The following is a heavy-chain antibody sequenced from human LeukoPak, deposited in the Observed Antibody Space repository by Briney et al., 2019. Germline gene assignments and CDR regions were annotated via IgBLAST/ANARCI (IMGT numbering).Heavy chain of an antibody. CDR1: GFTVSSNY. CDR2: IYSGGST. CDR3: AKGPPDFWSGYYPDY. Sequence: GGSLRLSCAASGFTVSSNYMSWVRQAPGKGLEWVSVIYSGGSTYYADSVKGRFTISRDNSKNTLYLQMNSLRAEDTAVYYCAKGPPDFWSGYYPDYWGQGTLVTVSS. J-gene: IGHJ4*02. D-gene: IGHD3-3*01. V-gene: IGHV3-53*01.